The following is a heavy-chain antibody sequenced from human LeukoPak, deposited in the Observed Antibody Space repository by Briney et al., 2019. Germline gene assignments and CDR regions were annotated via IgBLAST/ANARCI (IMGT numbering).Heavy chain of an antibody. Sequence: PSETLSLTCTVSGGSISSGDYYWSWIRQPPGKGLEWIGYIYYSGSTYYNPSLKRRITISVDTSKNQFSLKLSSVTAADTAVYHCARASTKDSSGSYDYWGQGTLVTVSS. CDR1: GGSISSGDYY. J-gene: IGHJ4*02. V-gene: IGHV4-30-4*01. D-gene: IGHD3-22*01. CDR2: IYYSGST. CDR3: ARASTKDSSGSYDY.